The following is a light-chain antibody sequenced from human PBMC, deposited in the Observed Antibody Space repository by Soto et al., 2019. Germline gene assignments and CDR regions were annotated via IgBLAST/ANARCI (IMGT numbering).Light chain of an antibody. CDR1: QGISSY. V-gene: IGKV1-9*01. CDR3: QQLNSYQLT. CDR2: AAS. J-gene: IGKJ4*01. Sequence: IQLTQSRSSLSASVGDRVTITCRASQGISSYLAWYQQKPGKAPKLLIYAASTLQSGVPSRFSGSGSGKDFALTISSLQPEDFATDYCQQLNSYQLTGGGGTKVDIK.